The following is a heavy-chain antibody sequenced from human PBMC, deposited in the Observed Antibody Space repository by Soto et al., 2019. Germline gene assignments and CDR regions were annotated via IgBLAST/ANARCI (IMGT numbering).Heavy chain of an antibody. Sequence: GGSLRLSCAAAGCTISTYCMTWVRQAPGKGLEWVAVISYDGSNKYYADSVKGRFTISRDNSKSTLYLQMNSLRAEDTAVYYCAKINYYDSSGYYKLPDYWGQGTLVTVSS. D-gene: IGHD3-22*01. CDR3: AKINYYDSSGYYKLPDY. J-gene: IGHJ4*02. CDR1: GCTISTYC. CDR2: ISYDGSNK. V-gene: IGHV3-30*18.